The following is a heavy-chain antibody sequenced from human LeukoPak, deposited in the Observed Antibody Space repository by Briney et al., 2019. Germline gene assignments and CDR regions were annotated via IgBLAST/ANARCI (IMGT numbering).Heavy chain of an antibody. Sequence: GGSLRLSCAASGFTFSSYSMNWVRQAPGKGLEWVSSISSSSSYIYYADSVKGRFTISRDNAKNSLYLQMNSLRAEDTAVYYCARATGDYGDYSGAFDIWGQGTMVTVSS. V-gene: IGHV3-21*01. CDR3: ARATGDYGDYSGAFDI. D-gene: IGHD4-17*01. CDR1: GFTFSSYS. CDR2: ISSSSSYI. J-gene: IGHJ3*02.